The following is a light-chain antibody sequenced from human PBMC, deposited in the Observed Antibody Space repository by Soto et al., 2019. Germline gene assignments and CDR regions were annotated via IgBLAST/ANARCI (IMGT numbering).Light chain of an antibody. CDR3: VLYMGSGIWV. J-gene: IGLJ3*02. CDR2: STN. V-gene: IGLV8-61*01. Sequence: QAVVTQEPSFSVSPGGTVTLTCGLSSGSVSTNYYPSWYQQTPGQAPRTLIYSTNTRSSGVPDRFSGSILGNKAALTITGAQADDESDYYCVLYMGSGIWVFGGGTKPPS. CDR1: SGSVSTNYY.